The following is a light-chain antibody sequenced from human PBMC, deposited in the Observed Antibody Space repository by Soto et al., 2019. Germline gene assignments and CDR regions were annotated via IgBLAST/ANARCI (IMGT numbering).Light chain of an antibody. CDR1: SSDVGGYNY. CDR3: TSYTSSSTRYVV. V-gene: IGLV2-14*01. J-gene: IGLJ2*01. Sequence: QSALTQPASVSGSPGQSITISCTGTSSDVGGYNYVSWYQQHPGKAPKLMIYDVTNRPSGVSNPFAGSKSGNTASLTISGLQAEDEADDYGTSYTSSSTRYVVFGGGTKLTVL. CDR2: DVT.